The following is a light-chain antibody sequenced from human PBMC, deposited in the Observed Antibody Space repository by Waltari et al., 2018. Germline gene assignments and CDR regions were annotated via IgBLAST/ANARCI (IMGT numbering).Light chain of an antibody. J-gene: IGLJ2*01. CDR3: SSYISSTSVI. Sequence: QSALTQPASVSGSAGQSITISCTGTRSDVGNYNLVSWYHQHPGKDPKLMISEVNKRPSGVSNRFSGSKAGNTASLTISGLQSEDEASYYWSSYISSTSVIFGGGTKLTVL. CDR2: EVN. V-gene: IGLV2-23*02. CDR1: RSDVGNYNL.